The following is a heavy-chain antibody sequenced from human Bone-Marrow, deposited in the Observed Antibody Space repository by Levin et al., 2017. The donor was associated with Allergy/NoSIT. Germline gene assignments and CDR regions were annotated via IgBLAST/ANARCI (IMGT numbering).Heavy chain of an antibody. V-gene: IGHV4-59*11. CDR3: AKVGWGWYTLTQ. D-gene: IGHD6-19*01. Sequence: SQTLSLTCSVSGGSIGSHYWSWIRQSPGKGLEWIGYIQNMGSASDNPSHYNPSLRSRVTISVDTSKNQFSLRLTSVTPADTALYYCAKVGWGWYTLTQWGPGTLVTVSA. J-gene: IGHJ4*02. CDR2: IQNMGSA. CDR1: GGSIGSHY.